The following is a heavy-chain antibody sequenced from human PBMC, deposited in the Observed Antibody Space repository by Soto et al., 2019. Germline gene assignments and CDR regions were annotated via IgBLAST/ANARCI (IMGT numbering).Heavy chain of an antibody. J-gene: IGHJ5*02. CDR1: GGSFSGYY. CDR3: ARASPGGSGWFDP. D-gene: IGHD2-15*01. V-gene: IGHV4-34*01. CDR2: INHSGST. Sequence: SETLSLTCAVYGGSFSGYYWSWIRQPPGKGLEWIEEINHSGSTNYNPSLKSRVTISVDTSKNQFSLKLSSVTAADTAVYYCARASPGGSGWFDPWGQGTLVTVSS.